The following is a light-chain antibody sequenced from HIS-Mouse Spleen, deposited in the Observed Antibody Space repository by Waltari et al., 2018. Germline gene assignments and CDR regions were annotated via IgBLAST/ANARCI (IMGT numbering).Light chain of an antibody. CDR1: ALPKKY. Sequence: SYELTQPPSVSVSPGQTARITCSGDALPKKYAYWYQQKSGQAPVLGIYEDSKRPSGIPEGFSASSSGTMATLTISGAQVEDDADYYCYSTDSSGNHRVFGGGTKLTVL. CDR3: YSTDSSGNHRV. J-gene: IGLJ2*01. V-gene: IGLV3-10*01. CDR2: EDS.